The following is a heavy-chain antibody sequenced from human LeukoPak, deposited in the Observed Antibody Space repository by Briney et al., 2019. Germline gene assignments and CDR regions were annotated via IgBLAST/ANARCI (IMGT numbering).Heavy chain of an antibody. CDR2: INPSGGST. J-gene: IGHJ5*02. CDR3: ARPTHYYGSGSVFDP. D-gene: IGHD3-10*01. Sequence: ASVSVSCKASGYTFTSYYMHWVRQAPGQGLEWMGIINPSGGSTSYAQKFQGRVTMTRDTSTSTVYMELSSLRSEDTAVYYCARPTHYYGSGSVFDPWGQGTLVTVSS. V-gene: IGHV1-46*01. CDR1: GYTFTSYY.